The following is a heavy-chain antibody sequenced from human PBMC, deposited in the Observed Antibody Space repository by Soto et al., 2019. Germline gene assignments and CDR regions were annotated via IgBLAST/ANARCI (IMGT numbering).Heavy chain of an antibody. CDR2: ISISSSTX. CDR3: ARVSVPYDY. D-gene: IGHD6-6*01. Sequence: PGGSLRLSCAACVFTFSSYSMNWVRQAPGKWLGWFSYISISSSTXXXADSVKGRXTISRYNSKNSXYLQKXSLRDEDTAVYYCARVSVPYDYWCQGTLVTDSS. J-gene: IGHJ4*02. CDR1: VFTFSSYS. V-gene: IGHV3-48*02.